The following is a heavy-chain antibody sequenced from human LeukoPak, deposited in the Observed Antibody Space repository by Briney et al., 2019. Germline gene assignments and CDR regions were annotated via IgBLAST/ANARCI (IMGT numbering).Heavy chain of an antibody. V-gene: IGHV1-2*02. Sequence: ASVTVSCKASGYTFTGYYMHWVRQAPGQGLEWMGWINPNSGGTNYAQKFQGRVTMTRDTSISTAYMELSRLRSDDTAVYYCASELPIAAAGTSSVAYYYYGMDVWGQGTTVTVSS. D-gene: IGHD6-13*01. CDR1: GYTFTGYY. CDR2: INPNSGGT. CDR3: ASELPIAAAGTSSVAYYYYGMDV. J-gene: IGHJ6*02.